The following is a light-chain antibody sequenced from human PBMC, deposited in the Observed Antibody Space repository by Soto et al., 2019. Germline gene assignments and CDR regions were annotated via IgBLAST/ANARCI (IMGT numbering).Light chain of an antibody. CDR1: SSNIGAGYD. CDR3: QCYDSSLRASV. V-gene: IGLV1-40*01. J-gene: IGLJ2*01. Sequence: QSVLTQPPSVSGAPGQTVTISCTGSSSNIGAGYDVHWYQQLPGTAPKLLIYGNTNRPSGVPDRFSGSKSGTSASLAITGLQAEDEADYYCQCYDSSLRASVFGGGTKLTVL. CDR2: GNT.